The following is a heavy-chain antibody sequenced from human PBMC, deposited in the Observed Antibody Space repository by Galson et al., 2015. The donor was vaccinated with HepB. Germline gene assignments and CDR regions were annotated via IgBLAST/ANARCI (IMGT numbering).Heavy chain of an antibody. D-gene: IGHD3-10*01. CDR1: GYTFTSYA. CDR3: ARDNYYGSGSYPAWFDP. CDR2: INAGNGNT. Sequence: SVKVSCKASGYTFTSYAMHWVRQAPGQRLEWMGWINAGNGNTKYSQKFQGRVTITRDTSASTAYMELSSLRSDDTAVYYCARDNYYGSGSYPAWFDPWGQGTLVTVSS. J-gene: IGHJ5*02. V-gene: IGHV1-3*01.